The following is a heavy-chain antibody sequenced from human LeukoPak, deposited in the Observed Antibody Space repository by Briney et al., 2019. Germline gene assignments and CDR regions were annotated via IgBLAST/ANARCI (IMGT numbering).Heavy chain of an antibody. CDR1: GFSFSSYD. CDR2: IRGSGGST. J-gene: IGHJ3*02. CDR3: AKSQLVGATFALDI. D-gene: IGHD1-26*01. V-gene: IGHV3-23*01. Sequence: GGSLRLSCAASGFSFSSYDMNWVRQAPGKGLEWVSAIRGSGGSTFYADSVKGRFNISRDNSNNTLNLQMNSLRAEDTAVYYCAKSQLVGATFALDIWGQGTMVSVS.